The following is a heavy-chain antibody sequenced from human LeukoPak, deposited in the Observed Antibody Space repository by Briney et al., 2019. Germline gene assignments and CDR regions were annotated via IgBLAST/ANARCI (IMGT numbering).Heavy chain of an antibody. Sequence: SETLSLTCTVSGGSISSYYWSWIWQPPGKGLEWIGYIYYSGSTNYNPSLKSRVTISVDTSKNQFSLKLSSVTAADTAVYYCARDNIVVVPAAITPYYYYGMDVWGQGTTVTVSS. CDR1: GGSISSYY. CDR3: ARDNIVVVPAAITPYYYYGMDV. J-gene: IGHJ6*02. CDR2: IYYSGST. V-gene: IGHV4-59*12. D-gene: IGHD2-2*02.